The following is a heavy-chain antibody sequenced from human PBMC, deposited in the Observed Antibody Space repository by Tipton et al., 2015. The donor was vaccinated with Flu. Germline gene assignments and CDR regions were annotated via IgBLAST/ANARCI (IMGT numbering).Heavy chain of an antibody. Sequence: SLRLSCAASGFTFSDYYMSWIRQAPGKGLEWVSYISSSGSTIYYADSVKGRFTISRDNAKNSLYLQMNSLRAEDTAVYYCASSTYYYDSSETIWGQGTLVTVSS. CDR2: ISSSGSTI. CDR1: GFTFSDYY. D-gene: IGHD3-22*01. J-gene: IGHJ4*02. V-gene: IGHV3-11*01. CDR3: ASSTYYYDSSETI.